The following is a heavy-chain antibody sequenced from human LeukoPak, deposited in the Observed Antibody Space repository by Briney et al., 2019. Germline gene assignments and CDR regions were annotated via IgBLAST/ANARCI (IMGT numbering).Heavy chain of an antibody. D-gene: IGHD2-21*02. Sequence: PGGSLRLSCAASGFTFSTYGMSWVRQAPGKGLEWVSAISGSGDSTYYTDSVKGRFTISRDNSTNTLYLQMNSLRAEDTAVYYCARQTAGFDYWGQGTLVTVSS. J-gene: IGHJ4*02. V-gene: IGHV3-23*01. CDR2: ISGSGDST. CDR1: GFTFSTYG. CDR3: ARQTAGFDY.